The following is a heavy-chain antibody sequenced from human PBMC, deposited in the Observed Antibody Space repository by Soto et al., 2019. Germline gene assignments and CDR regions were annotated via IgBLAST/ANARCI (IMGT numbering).Heavy chain of an antibody. CDR1: GGSISSGGYY. J-gene: IGHJ6*02. Sequence: SETLSLTCTVSGGSISSGGYYWNWIRQHPGKGLEWIGYMYYSGSTYYNPSLKSQVSISVDTSKNQFSLKLSSVTAADTAVYYCAASCVGCGGFNYYGIDVWGQGTTVTGSS. V-gene: IGHV4-31*01. CDR3: AASCVGCGGFNYYGIDV. D-gene: IGHD2-21*01. CDR2: MYYSGST.